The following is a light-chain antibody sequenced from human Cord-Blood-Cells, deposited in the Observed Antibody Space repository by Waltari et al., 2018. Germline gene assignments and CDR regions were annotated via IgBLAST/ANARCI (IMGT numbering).Light chain of an antibody. CDR2: DES. Sequence: SSVLTQPPSVSVAPGMTARITCGGNNNGRKSVHRYQQKPGQAPVLVVYDESGRPSGIPERFSGSNSGNTATLTISRVEAGDEADYYCQVWDSSSDHWVFGGGTKLTVL. CDR3: QVWDSSSDHWV. CDR1: NNGRKS. V-gene: IGLV3-21*03. J-gene: IGLJ3*02.